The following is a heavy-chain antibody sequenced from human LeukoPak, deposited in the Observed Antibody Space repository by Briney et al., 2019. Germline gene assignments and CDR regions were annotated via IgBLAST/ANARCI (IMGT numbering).Heavy chain of an antibody. Sequence: GGSLRLSCAASGFTFSIYAMTWVRQAPGKGLERVSSISNSGGTYYADSVKGRFTISRDNSKNTLYLQMNSLRAEDTAVYYCAKEWIKEGGQGTLVTVSS. CDR3: AKEWIKE. D-gene: IGHD5-12*01. CDR1: GFTFSIYA. V-gene: IGHV3-23*01. J-gene: IGHJ4*02. CDR2: ISNSGGT.